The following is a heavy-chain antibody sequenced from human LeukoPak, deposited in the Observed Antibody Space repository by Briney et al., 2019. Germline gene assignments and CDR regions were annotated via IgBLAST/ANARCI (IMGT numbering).Heavy chain of an antibody. V-gene: IGHV3-21*01. Sequence: GSLRLSFAAFGFTFNSYSIDWVRQAPRKGLEGVSSISSSSSYIYYADSVKGRFTISRDNAKNSLYLQMNSLRAEDTAVYYCARDAYDSSGLDYWGQGTLVTVSS. CDR1: GFTFNSYS. CDR3: ARDAYDSSGLDY. J-gene: IGHJ4*02. D-gene: IGHD3-22*01. CDR2: ISSSSSYI.